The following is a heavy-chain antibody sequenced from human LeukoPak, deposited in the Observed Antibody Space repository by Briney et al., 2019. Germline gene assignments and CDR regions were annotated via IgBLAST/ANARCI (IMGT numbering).Heavy chain of an antibody. D-gene: IGHD6-19*01. V-gene: IGHV3-53*01. CDR1: GFTVSSNY. J-gene: IGHJ2*01. CDR2: IYSGGST. CDR3: ASATIGSGWYNWYFDL. Sequence: GGSLRLSCAASGFTVSSNYMSWVRQAPGKGLEWVSVIYSGGSTYYADSVKGRFTISRDNSKNTLYLQMNSLRAEDTAVYYCASATIGSGWYNWYFDLWGRGTLVTVSS.